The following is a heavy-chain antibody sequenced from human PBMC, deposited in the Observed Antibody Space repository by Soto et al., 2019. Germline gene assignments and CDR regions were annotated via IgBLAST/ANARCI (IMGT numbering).Heavy chain of an antibody. V-gene: IGHV3-7*01. CDR1: GFTFSSYW. CDR3: ARVGGTVAPDAFDI. D-gene: IGHD6-19*01. J-gene: IGHJ3*02. Sequence: PGGSLRLSCAASGFTFSSYWMSWVRQAPGKGLEWVANIKQDGSEKYYVDSVKGRFTISRDNAKNSLYLQMNSLRAEGTAVYYCARVGGTVAPDAFDIWGQGTMVTVSS. CDR2: IKQDGSEK.